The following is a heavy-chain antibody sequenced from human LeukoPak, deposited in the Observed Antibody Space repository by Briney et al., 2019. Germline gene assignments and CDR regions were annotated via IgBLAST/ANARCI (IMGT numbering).Heavy chain of an antibody. D-gene: IGHD5-24*01. V-gene: IGHV1-2*02. J-gene: IGHJ3*02. Sequence: ASVKVSCKASGYTFTGYYMHWVRQAPGQGLEWMGWINPNSGGTNYAQKFQGRVTMTRDTSISTAYMELSRLRSDDTAVYYCATPTKAEMATIEVAFDIWGQGTMVTVSS. CDR1: GYTFTGYY. CDR3: ATPTKAEMATIEVAFDI. CDR2: INPNSGGT.